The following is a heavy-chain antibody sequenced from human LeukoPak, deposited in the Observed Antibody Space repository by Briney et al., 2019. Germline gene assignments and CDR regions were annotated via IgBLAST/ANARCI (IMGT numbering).Heavy chain of an antibody. CDR3: ARQGYFLEPFRFDY. J-gene: IGHJ4*02. Sequence: SEALSLTCAVSGYSISSGYYWGWIRQPPGKGLEWIGSIYHSGSTYYNPSLKSRVTISVDTSKNQFSLKLSSVTAADSAVYYCARQGYFLEPFRFDYWGQGTLVTVSS. CDR1: GYSISSGYY. D-gene: IGHD1-1*01. V-gene: IGHV4-38-2*01. CDR2: IYHSGST.